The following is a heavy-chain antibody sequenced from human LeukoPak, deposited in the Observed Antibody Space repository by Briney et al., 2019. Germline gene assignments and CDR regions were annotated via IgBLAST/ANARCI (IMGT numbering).Heavy chain of an antibody. CDR1: GGSFSGYY. CDR2: INHSGRT. J-gene: IGHJ4*02. CDR3: AGIYYYGSGSYYISDY. V-gene: IGHV4-34*01. Sequence: PSETLSLTCAVYGGSFSGYYWSWIRQPPGKGLEWIGEINHSGRTNYNPSLKSRVTISVDTSKNQFSLKLSSVTAADTAVYYCAGIYYYGSGSYYISDYWGQGTLVTVSS. D-gene: IGHD3-10*01.